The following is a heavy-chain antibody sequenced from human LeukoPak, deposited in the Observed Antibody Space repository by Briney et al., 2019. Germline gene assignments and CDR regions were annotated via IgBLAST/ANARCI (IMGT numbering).Heavy chain of an antibody. CDR2: IKQDGTEK. Sequence: PGGSLRLSCATSGFTFSSYWMSWVRQAPGKGLEWVANIKQDGTEKYYVDSVKGRFTISRDNAKNSLCLQMNSLRGEDTAVYYCARYASISGSRWLDPWGQGTLVTVSS. D-gene: IGHD3-22*01. J-gene: IGHJ5*02. V-gene: IGHV3-7*01. CDR3: ARYASISGSRWLDP. CDR1: GFTFSSYW.